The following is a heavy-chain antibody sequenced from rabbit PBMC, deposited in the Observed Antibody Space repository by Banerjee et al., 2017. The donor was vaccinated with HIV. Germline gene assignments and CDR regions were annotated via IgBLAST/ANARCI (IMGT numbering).Heavy chain of an antibody. CDR2: IDPVFGIT. CDR1: GFDFSGYY. CDR3: VRFASSSGYLAYYFNL. V-gene: IGHV1S7*01. D-gene: IGHD1-1*01. Sequence: QQLEESGGDLVKPGGSLKLSCKASGFDFSGYYMNWVRQAPGKGLEWIGYIDPVFGITYYANWVNGRFTITSHNAQNTLYLQLNSLTAADTATYFCVRFASSSGYLAYYFNLWGPGTLV. J-gene: IGHJ4*01.